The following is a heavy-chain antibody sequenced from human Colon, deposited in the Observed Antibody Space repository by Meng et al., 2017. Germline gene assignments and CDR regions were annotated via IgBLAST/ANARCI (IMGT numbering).Heavy chain of an antibody. CDR1: GFTFSSYA. D-gene: IGHD6-19*01. CDR3: AKARGQWLVGFDY. Sequence: EVQLLESGGDLEQPGGSLRRSCAASGFTFSSYAISWVRQAPGKGLEWVSSISGSGGSTYYAASVKGRFTVSRDNSKNTVYLQTNSLRADDTAVYYCAKARGQWLVGFDYWGQGTLVTVSS. J-gene: IGHJ4*02. CDR2: ISGSGGST. V-gene: IGHV3-23*01.